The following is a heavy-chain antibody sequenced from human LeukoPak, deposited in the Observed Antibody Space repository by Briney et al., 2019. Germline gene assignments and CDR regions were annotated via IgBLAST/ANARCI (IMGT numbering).Heavy chain of an antibody. V-gene: IGHV4-39*07. CDR2: INHSGST. CDR3: ASGLRYCSSTSCLNWFDP. CDR1: GGSISGSSYY. Sequence: SETLSLTCTVSGGSISGSSYYWGWIRQPPGKGLEWIGEINHSGSTNYNPSLKSRVTISVDTSKNQFSLKLSSVTAADTAVYYCASGLRYCSSTSCLNWFDPWGQGTLVTVSS. D-gene: IGHD2-2*01. J-gene: IGHJ5*02.